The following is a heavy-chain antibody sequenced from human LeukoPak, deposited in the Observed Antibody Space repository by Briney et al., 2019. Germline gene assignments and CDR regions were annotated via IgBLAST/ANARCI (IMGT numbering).Heavy chain of an antibody. J-gene: IGHJ4*02. V-gene: IGHV3-48*01. Sequence: GGSLRLSCAASGFTFSSYAMSWVRQAPGKGLEWVSYISSSSSTIYYADSVKGRFTISRDNAKNSLYLQMNSLRAEDTAVYYCATSLGYCSGGSCSEFDYWGQGTLVTVSS. CDR3: ATSLGYCSGGSCSEFDY. CDR1: GFTFSSYA. CDR2: ISSSSSTI. D-gene: IGHD2-15*01.